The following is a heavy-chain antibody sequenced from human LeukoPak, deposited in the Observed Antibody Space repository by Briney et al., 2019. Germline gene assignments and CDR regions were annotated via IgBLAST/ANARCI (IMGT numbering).Heavy chain of an antibody. V-gene: IGHV3-23*01. D-gene: IGHD3-22*01. CDR2: ISGSGGNT. CDR1: GFTFSGYS. Sequence: GGSLRRSCAAPGFTFSGYSMNWVRQAPGEGLEWVSAISGSGGNTYYADYVKGRFTISKDNSKNALYLHMNSLRAEDTAVYYCAKEKVGWYDSSGYSLCDYWVQGTMVSVRS. CDR3: AKEKVGWYDSSGYSLCDY. J-gene: IGHJ4*02.